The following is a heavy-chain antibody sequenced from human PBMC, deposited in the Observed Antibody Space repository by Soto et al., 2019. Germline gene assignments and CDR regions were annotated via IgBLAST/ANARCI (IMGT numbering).Heavy chain of an antibody. CDR1: GGSISSYY. J-gene: IGHJ6*02. V-gene: IGHV4-59*01. CDR2: IYYSGST. CDR3: ARGSYYHYYGMDV. Sequence: LSLTCTVSGGSISSYYWSWIRQPPGKGLEWIGYIYYSGSTNYNPSLKSRVTISVDTSKNQFSLKLSSVTAADTAVYYCARGSYYHYYGMDVWGQGTTVTVSS.